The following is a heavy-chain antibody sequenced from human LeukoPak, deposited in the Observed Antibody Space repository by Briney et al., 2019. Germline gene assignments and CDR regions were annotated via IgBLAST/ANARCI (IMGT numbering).Heavy chain of an antibody. CDR2: SSGSGGST. J-gene: IGHJ4*02. D-gene: IGHD3-3*01. V-gene: IGHV3-23*01. CDR3: AKVGSDFWSGSDY. Sequence: GGPLRLSCAASGFTCSSYGMHWVRQAPGKGLEWVSASSGSGGSTYYADSVKGRFTISRDNSKNTLYLQMNSLRAEDTAVYYCAKVGSDFWSGSDYWGQGTLVTVSS. CDR1: GFTCSSYG.